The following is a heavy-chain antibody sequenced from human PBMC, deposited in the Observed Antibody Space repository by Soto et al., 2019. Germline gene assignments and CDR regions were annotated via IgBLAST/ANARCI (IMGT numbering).Heavy chain of an antibody. Sequence: PGESLKISCQGSGYSFTTYWIGWVRQMPGKGLGWMGIIYPGNSDIRYSPSFQGQVTISADKSISTAYLKWSGLKASDTAMYYCARLGIWSYGMDVWGQGTTVTVS. CDR1: GYSFTTYW. CDR3: ARLGIWSYGMDV. D-gene: IGHD3-16*01. CDR2: IYPGNSDI. J-gene: IGHJ6*02. V-gene: IGHV5-51*01.